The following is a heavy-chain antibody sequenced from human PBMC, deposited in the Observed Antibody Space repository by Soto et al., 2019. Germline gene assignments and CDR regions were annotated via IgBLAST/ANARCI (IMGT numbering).Heavy chain of an antibody. V-gene: IGHV2-5*02. J-gene: IGHJ6*02. CDR2: IYWDDDK. CDR3: VQSRCGGDCLQSNSSHSYYGLDV. D-gene: IGHD2-21*02. CDR1: GFSFSSIGEG. Sequence: QITLKESGPTLVKPTQTLTLTCTFPGFSFSSIGEGVGWIRQPPGKALEWLALIYWDDDKRYSPSLKSRLTITKDTSKNQVVLTMTNMDTVDTATYYCVQSRCGGDCLQSNSSHSYYGLDVWGQGTTVTVSS.